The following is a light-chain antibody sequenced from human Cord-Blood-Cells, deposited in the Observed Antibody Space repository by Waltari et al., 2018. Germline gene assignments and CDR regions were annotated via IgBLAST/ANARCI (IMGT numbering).Light chain of an antibody. Sequence: ELVLQQSPGTLSLSPGERATLPCRASQSVSSSYLAWYQHKPGQAPRLLIYGASSRATSIPDRFSGSWSGTDFTLTISRLEPEDFAVYYCQQYGSSPYTFGQGTKLEIK. V-gene: IGKV3-20*01. CDR3: QQYGSSPYT. J-gene: IGKJ2*01. CDR1: QSVSSSY. CDR2: GAS.